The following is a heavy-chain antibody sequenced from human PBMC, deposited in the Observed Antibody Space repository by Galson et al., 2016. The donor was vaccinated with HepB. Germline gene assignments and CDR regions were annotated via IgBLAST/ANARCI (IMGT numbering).Heavy chain of an antibody. Sequence: PALVKPPQTLTLTCTFSGFSLRSNGLGVAWIRQAPGKALEWLALIYWDDDKRYSPSLSNRLALTADTSKNQVVLTMTNMDPVDTGTYYCAQLAYHFGSGAEYYLDYWGQGTLVTVSS. CDR1: GFSLRSNGLG. V-gene: IGHV2-5*02. D-gene: IGHD3-10*01. CDR2: IYWDDDK. J-gene: IGHJ4*02. CDR3: AQLAYHFGSGAEYYLDY.